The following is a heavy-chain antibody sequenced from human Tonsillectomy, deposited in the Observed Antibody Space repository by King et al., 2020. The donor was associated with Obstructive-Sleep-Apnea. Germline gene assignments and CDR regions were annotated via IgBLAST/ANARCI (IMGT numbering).Heavy chain of an antibody. Sequence: VQLVESGGGVVQPGRSLRLSCAASGFTFSSYAMHWVRQAPGKGLGWVAVISYDGSNKYYADSVKGRFTISRDNSKNTLYLQMNSLRAEDTAVYYCARDHSSSWSEYYYYGMDVWGQGTTVTVSS. CDR2: ISYDGSNK. CDR1: GFTFSSYA. D-gene: IGHD6-13*01. J-gene: IGHJ6*02. CDR3: ARDHSSSWSEYYYYGMDV. V-gene: IGHV3-30*04.